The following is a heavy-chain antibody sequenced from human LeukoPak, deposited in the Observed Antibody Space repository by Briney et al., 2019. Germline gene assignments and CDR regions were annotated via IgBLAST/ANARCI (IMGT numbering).Heavy chain of an antibody. CDR3: ARGTAEGVVVPAATKNWFDP. D-gene: IGHD2-2*01. CDR2: ISSSSTI. V-gene: IGHV3-48*02. CDR1: GFTFSSYS. J-gene: IGHJ5*02. Sequence: GGSLRLSCAASGFTFSSYSMNWVRQAPGKGLEWVSYISSSSTIYYADSVKGRFTISRDNAKNSLYLQMNSLRDEDTAVYYCARGTAEGVVVPAATKNWFDPWGQGTLVTVSS.